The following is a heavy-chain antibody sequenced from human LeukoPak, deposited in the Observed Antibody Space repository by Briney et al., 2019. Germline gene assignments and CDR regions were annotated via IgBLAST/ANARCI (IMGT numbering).Heavy chain of an antibody. D-gene: IGHD6-19*01. CDR1: VGTLSSYA. J-gene: IGHJ4*02. CDR2: IIIIFGTA. CDR3: ALVAGNQFDY. Sequence: VNDSRKASVGTLSSYASSWVRQARCGGGEWVGGIIIIFGTANYAQKFQGRVKITTDKSTSTACMELSSLRSEDTAVYYCALVAGNQFDYWGQGTLVTVSS. V-gene: IGHV1-69*05.